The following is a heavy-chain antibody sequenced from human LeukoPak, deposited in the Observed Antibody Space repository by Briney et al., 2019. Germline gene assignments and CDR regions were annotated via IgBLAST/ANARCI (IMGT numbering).Heavy chain of an antibody. CDR3: AKANAFDI. Sequence: PSETLSLTCTVSGGSISPYHWRCIRQPPGKGLEWIGYIYYSGSTNYHPSLKRRVTISVDTSKNQFSLKLSTVTAADTAVYYCAKANAFDIWGQGTMVTVSS. V-gene: IGHV4-59*01. CDR1: GGSISPYH. CDR2: IYYSGST. J-gene: IGHJ3*02.